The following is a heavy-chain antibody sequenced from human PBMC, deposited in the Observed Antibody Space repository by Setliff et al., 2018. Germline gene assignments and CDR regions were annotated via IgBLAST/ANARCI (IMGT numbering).Heavy chain of an antibody. CDR2: ISRSSNYI. J-gene: IGHJ4*02. Sequence: SGGSLRLSCAASGFSFSSYIINWVRQAPGKGLEWVSSISRSSNYISYADSVKGRFTISRDNAKNSLYLQMNSLRAEDTAVYYCAKDQPHKYDSSGSAPIDYWGQGTLVTVPQ. V-gene: IGHV3-21*04. CDR1: GFSFSSYI. D-gene: IGHD3-22*01. CDR3: AKDQPHKYDSSGSAPIDY.